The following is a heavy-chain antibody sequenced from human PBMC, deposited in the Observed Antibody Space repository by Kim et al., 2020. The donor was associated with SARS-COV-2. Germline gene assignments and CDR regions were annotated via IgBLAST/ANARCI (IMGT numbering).Heavy chain of an antibody. V-gene: IGHV4-59*13. Sequence: SETLSLTCTVSGGSISSYYWSWIRQPPGKGLEWIGYIYYSGSTNYNPSLKSRVTISVDTSKNQFSLKLSSVTAADTAVYYCARIPPFSYYDPGRWFDPWGQGTLVTVSS. CDR3: ARIPPFSYYDPGRWFDP. D-gene: IGHD3-10*02. J-gene: IGHJ5*02. CDR1: GGSISSYY. CDR2: IYYSGST.